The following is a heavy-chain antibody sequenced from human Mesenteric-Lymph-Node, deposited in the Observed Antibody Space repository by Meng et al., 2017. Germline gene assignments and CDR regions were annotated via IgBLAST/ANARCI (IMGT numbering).Heavy chain of an antibody. CDR2: IHTNTGNP. J-gene: IGHJ2*01. D-gene: IGHD4-23*01. CDR1: GYSFTNYA. V-gene: IGHV7-4-1*02. CDR3: ARRRNSPDWYFDL. Sequence: QVQLVQSGSELKKPGASVKVSCKASGYSFTNYAINWVRQAPGQGLEWMGWIHTNTGNPTYAQGFTGRFVFSLDTSVSTAYLQINSLEAEDTAMYFCARRRNSPDWYFDLWGRGTLVTVSS.